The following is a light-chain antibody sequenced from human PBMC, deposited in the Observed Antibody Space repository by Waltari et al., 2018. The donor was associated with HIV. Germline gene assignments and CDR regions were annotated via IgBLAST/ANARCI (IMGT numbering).Light chain of an antibody. J-gene: IGLJ3*02. V-gene: IGLV3-1*01. CDR2: ADT. CDR1: KLGETY. CDR3: QAWDSTARV. Sequence: SYEVTQPPSLSVSPGQTASITCSGAKLGETYACWYQQKPGQSPLLVIYADTKRPPGSPKRVAASNSGNTPTRTITGTQGMDEADYYCQAWDSTARVFGGGTKRTVL.